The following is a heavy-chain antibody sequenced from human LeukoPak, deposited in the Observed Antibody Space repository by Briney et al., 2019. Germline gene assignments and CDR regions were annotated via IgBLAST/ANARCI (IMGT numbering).Heavy chain of an antibody. V-gene: IGHV1-69*04. D-gene: IGHD3-22*01. CDR1: GGTFSSYA. CDR3: ARDRVVKPYYYYYYGMDV. J-gene: IGHJ6*02. Sequence: ASVKVSCKASGGTFSSYAISWVRQAPGQGLERMGRIIPILGIANYAQKFQGRATITADKSTSTAYMELSSLRSEDTAVYYCARDRVVKPYYYYYYGMDVWGQGTTVTVSS. CDR2: IIPILGIA.